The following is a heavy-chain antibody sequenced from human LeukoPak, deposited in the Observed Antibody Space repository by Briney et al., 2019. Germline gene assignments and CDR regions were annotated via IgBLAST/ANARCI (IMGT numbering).Heavy chain of an antibody. CDR2: IYPGDSDT. V-gene: IGHV5-51*01. Sequence: GESLKIPCKGSGYSFTSYWIGWVRQMPGKGLEWMGIIYPGDSDTRYSPSFQGQVTISADKSISTAYLQWSSLKASDTAMYYCARARYSYGEPSYFDYWGQGTLVTVSS. J-gene: IGHJ4*02. D-gene: IGHD5-18*01. CDR1: GYSFTSYW. CDR3: ARARYSYGEPSYFDY.